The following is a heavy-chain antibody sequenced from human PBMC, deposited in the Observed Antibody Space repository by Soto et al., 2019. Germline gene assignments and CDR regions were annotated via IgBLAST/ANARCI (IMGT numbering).Heavy chain of an antibody. CDR2: ISPYNDDT. D-gene: IGHD3-22*01. CDR3: ARGGYYDSSGSRNYHYYGMDV. V-gene: IGHV1-18*01. CDR1: GYTFSSYG. Sequence: QAQLVQSGAEVKKPGASVKVSCKASGYTFSSYGISWVRQAPGQGLEWLGWISPYNDDTNYAQKLQGRVPMTTDTSTRTAYMDLRSLRSDDTAVYYCARGGYYDSSGSRNYHYYGMDVWGQGTTVTVSS. J-gene: IGHJ6*02.